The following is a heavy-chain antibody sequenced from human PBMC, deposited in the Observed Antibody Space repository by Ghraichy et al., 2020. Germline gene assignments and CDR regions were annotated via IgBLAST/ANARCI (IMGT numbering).Heavy chain of an antibody. J-gene: IGHJ4*02. CDR2: IKSKTDGGTT. D-gene: IGHD2-15*01. V-gene: IGHV3-15*07. CDR3: TTWVPGRDIVVVVAAYYRGYFDY. Sequence: GGSLRLSCAASGFTFSNAWMNWVRQAPGKGLEWVGRIKSKTDGGTTDYAAPVKGRFTISRDDSKNTLYLQMNSLKTEDTAVYYCTTWVPGRDIVVVVAAYYRGYFDYWGQGTLVTVSS. CDR1: GFTFSNAW.